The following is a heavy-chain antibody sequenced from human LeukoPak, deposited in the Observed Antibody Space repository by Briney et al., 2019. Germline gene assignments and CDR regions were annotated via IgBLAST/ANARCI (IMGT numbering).Heavy chain of an antibody. CDR3: AKHYWNYGPEYYFDY. V-gene: IGHV3-23*01. D-gene: IGHD1-7*01. CDR1: GFTFSDYA. CDR2: ISRGGVIT. J-gene: IGHJ4*02. Sequence: AGGSLRLSCAASGFTFSDYAINWVRQAPGKGLEWVSSISRGGVITYYADSVKGRFTISRDNSKNTLYLQMNSLRAEDTAVYYCAKHYWNYGPEYYFDYWGQGTLVTVSS.